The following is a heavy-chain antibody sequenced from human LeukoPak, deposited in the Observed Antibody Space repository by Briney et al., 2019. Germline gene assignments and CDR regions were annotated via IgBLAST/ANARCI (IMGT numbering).Heavy chain of an antibody. CDR3: APRGNSYWFDP. D-gene: IGHD3-10*01. J-gene: IGHJ5*02. CDR2: IYYSGST. V-gene: IGHV4-30-4*01. CDR1: GVSISSGDHY. Sequence: SETLSLTCTVSGVSISSGDHYWSWIRQPPGKGLEWIGHIYYSGSTYYNPSLKSRVTISVDTSKNQFSLKLSSVTAADTAVYYCAPRGNSYWFDPWGQGTLVTVSS.